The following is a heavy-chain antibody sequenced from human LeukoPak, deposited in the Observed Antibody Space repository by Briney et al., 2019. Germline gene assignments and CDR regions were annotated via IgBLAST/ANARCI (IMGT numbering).Heavy chain of an antibody. J-gene: IGHJ4*02. V-gene: IGHV1-8*01. CDR3: AIRTPVDIVATLGERVKKGLDY. CDR1: GYTFTSYD. Sequence: ASVKVSCKASGYTFTSYDINWLRRATGQGLEWMGWMNPNSGNTGYAQKFQGRVTMTGNTSMSTAYMELSSLRSEDTAVYYCAIRTPVDIVATLGERVKKGLDYWGQGTLVTVSS. D-gene: IGHD5-12*01. CDR2: MNPNSGNT.